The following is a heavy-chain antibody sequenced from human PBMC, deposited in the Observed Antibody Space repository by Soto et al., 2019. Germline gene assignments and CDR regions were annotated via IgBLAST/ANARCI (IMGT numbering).Heavy chain of an antibody. CDR2: FDPEDGET. J-gene: IGHJ4*02. V-gene: IGHV1-24*01. Sequence: QVQLVQSGAEVKKPGASVKVSCKVSGYTLTELSMHWVRQAPGKGLEWIGGFDPEDGETIYAHKSQGRVTMTEDTSTDTAYMELSRLRSEDSAVYYSATLSSQGYSFDYWGQGTLVTVSS. D-gene: IGHD6-13*01. CDR3: ATLSSQGYSFDY. CDR1: GYTLTELS.